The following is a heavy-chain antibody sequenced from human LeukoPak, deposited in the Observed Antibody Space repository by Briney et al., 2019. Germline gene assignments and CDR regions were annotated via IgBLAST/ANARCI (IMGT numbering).Heavy chain of an antibody. J-gene: IGHJ3*02. CDR1: GGSFSGYY. D-gene: IGHD5-18*01. CDR2: INHSGST. CDR3: ARRPGSRLIKLWLYAFDI. Sequence: SETLSLTCAVYGGSFSGYYWSWIRQPPGKGLEWIGEINHSGSTNYNPSLKSRVTISVDTSKNQFSLKLSSVTAADTAVYYCARRPGSRLIKLWLYAFDIWGQGTMVTVSS. V-gene: IGHV4-34*01.